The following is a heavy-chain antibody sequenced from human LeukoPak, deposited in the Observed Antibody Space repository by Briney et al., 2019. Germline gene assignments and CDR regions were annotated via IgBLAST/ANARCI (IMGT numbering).Heavy chain of an antibody. Sequence: SETLSHTCTVSGGSISSGSYYWSWIRQPAGKGLEWIGRIYTSGSTNYNPSLKSRVTISIDTSKNQFSLKLSSVTAADTAVYYCASHSGGNSEAFDYWGQGTLVTVSS. CDR1: GGSISSGSYY. CDR2: IYTSGST. CDR3: ASHSGGNSEAFDY. D-gene: IGHD4-23*01. V-gene: IGHV4-61*02. J-gene: IGHJ4*02.